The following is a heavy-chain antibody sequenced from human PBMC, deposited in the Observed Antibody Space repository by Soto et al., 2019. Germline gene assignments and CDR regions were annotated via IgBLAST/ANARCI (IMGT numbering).Heavy chain of an antibody. CDR2: IIPIFGTA. Sequence: SVKVSCKASGGTFSSYAISWVRQAPGQGLEWMGGIIPIFGTANYAQKFQGRVTITADESTSTAYMELSSLRSEDTAVYYCARGRRNCSGGSCYSYCDDYYGMDVWGQGTTVTVSS. D-gene: IGHD2-15*01. CDR1: GGTFSSYA. CDR3: ARGRRNCSGGSCYSYCDDYYGMDV. V-gene: IGHV1-69*13. J-gene: IGHJ6*02.